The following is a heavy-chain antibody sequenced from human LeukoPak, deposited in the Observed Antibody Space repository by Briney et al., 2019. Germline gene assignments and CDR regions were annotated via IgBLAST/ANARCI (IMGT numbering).Heavy chain of an antibody. V-gene: IGHV3-23*01. D-gene: IGHD6-19*01. CDR3: AKHGSGWYVWYFDL. Sequence: GGSLRLSCAASGFTFSHYAMSWVRQAPGKGLEWVSSISGSGGSTHYADSVQGRFTISRDNSESTLYLQMNSLRAEDTAVYYCAKHGSGWYVWYFDLWGRGTLVTVSS. CDR2: ISGSGGST. J-gene: IGHJ2*01. CDR1: GFTFSHYA.